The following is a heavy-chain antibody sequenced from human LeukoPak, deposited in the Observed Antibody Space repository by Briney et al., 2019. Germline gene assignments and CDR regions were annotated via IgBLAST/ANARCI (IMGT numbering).Heavy chain of an antibody. D-gene: IGHD6-6*01. CDR3: ARDEYYGSSGGFDY. J-gene: IGHJ4*02. V-gene: IGHV1-69*06. CDR2: IIPIFHTT. Sequence: SVKVSCKTSGGTFSSYDISWVRQAPGQGLEWMGGIIPIFHTTNYAQKFQGRVTITADKSTTTAYMELRSLRSDDTAVYYCARDEYYGSSGGFDYWGQGTLVTVSS. CDR1: GGTFSSYD.